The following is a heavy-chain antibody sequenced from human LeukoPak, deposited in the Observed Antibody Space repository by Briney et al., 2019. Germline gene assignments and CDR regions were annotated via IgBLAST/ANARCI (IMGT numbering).Heavy chain of an antibody. D-gene: IGHD3/OR15-3a*01. J-gene: IGHJ4*02. CDR2: INHSGST. Sequence: PSETLSLTRAVYGGSFSGYYWSWLRQPPGKGLEGIGEINHSGSTNYNPSLTSQVSISIDTSKNQFSLRLTSVTAADTAVYYCARQTGSGLFILPGGQGTLVTVSS. CDR3: ARQTGSGLFILP. V-gene: IGHV4-34*01. CDR1: GGSFSGYY.